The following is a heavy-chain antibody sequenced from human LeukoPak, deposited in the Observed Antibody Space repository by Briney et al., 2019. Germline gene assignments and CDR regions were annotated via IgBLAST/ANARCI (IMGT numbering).Heavy chain of an antibody. D-gene: IGHD2-21*02. V-gene: IGHV3-66*01. CDR1: GFSVSNYY. J-gene: IGHJ4*02. CDR2: MYTGGGR. Sequence: GGSLRLSCAASGFSVSNYYMCWVRQPPGKGLEWVSVMYTGGGRYYGDSVKGRFTISRDNSKNTVFLQMNSLRVEDTALYYCTRGQSYCGADCYSDWGQGTLVTVSS. CDR3: TRGQSYCGADCYSD.